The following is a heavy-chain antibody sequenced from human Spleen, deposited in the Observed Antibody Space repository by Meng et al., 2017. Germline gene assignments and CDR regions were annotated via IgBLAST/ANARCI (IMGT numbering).Heavy chain of an antibody. CDR1: GVTLSGSD. V-gene: IGHV3-73*01. CDR3: TMYITGHD. D-gene: IGHD6-19*01. CDR2: IRTRLQRFST. J-gene: IGHJ4*02. Sequence: GESLKISCAVSGVTLSGSDVHWVRQTSGKGLEWIGRIRTRLQRFSTAYYASVRDRFTISRDDPTNTAILQMNGLITEDTALYYCTMYITGHDWGPGTVVTVSS.